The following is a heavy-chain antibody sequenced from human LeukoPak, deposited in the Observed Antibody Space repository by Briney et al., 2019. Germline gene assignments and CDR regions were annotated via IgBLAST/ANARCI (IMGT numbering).Heavy chain of an antibody. V-gene: IGHV3-21*01. CDR1: GFTFSSYA. CDR3: ARDVAGYCSSTSCYGDFDY. J-gene: IGHJ4*02. Sequence: GGSLRLSCAASGFTFSSYAMSWVRQAPGKGLEWVSSISSSSSYIYHADSVKGRFTISRDNAKNSLYLQMNSLRAEDTAVYYCARDVAGYCSSTSCYGDFDYWGQGTLVTVSS. CDR2: ISSSSSYI. D-gene: IGHD2-2*01.